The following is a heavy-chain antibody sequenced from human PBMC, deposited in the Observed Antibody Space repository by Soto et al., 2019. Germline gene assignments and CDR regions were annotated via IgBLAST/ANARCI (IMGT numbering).Heavy chain of an antibody. Sequence: GFSVKVSCMASGYMFSNSDKHWVRQAPGQRLEWMGWISGDSGNTKYSAKLQGRVTITRDTSARTAYMELSSLRSEGTALYYCARYGLAARDFMFDYCGQ. V-gene: IGHV1-3*01. CDR2: ISGDSGNT. CDR1: GYMFSNSD. D-gene: IGHD3-3*01. J-gene: IGHJ4*01. CDR3: ARYGLAARDFMFDY.